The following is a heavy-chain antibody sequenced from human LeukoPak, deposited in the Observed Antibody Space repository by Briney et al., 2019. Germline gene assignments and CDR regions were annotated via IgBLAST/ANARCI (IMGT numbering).Heavy chain of an antibody. D-gene: IGHD3-3*01. CDR2: IWYGGSNK. CDR1: GFTFSSYG. J-gene: IGHJ4*02. CDR3: AKDGWEIFGSREYYFDY. V-gene: IGHV3-30*02. Sequence: TGGSLRLSCAASGFTFSSYGMHWVRQAPGKGLEWVAVIWYGGSNKYYADSVKGRFTISRDNPKNTLYLQMNSLRAEDTAVYYCAKDGWEIFGSREYYFDYWGQGTLVTVSS.